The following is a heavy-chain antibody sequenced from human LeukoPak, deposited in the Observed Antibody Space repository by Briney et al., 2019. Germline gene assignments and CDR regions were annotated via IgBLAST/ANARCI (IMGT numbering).Heavy chain of an antibody. CDR1: GFTFSNAW. CDR3: TIYLDTGTFDY. Sequence: GGSLRLSCAASGFTFSNAWMSWVRQAPGKGLEWVGRIKSKTDGGTTDYAAPVKGGFTISRDDSKNTLYLQMNSLKTEDTAVYYCTIYLDTGTFDYWGQGTLVTVSS. V-gene: IGHV3-15*01. J-gene: IGHJ4*02. CDR2: IKSKTDGGTT. D-gene: IGHD1-14*01.